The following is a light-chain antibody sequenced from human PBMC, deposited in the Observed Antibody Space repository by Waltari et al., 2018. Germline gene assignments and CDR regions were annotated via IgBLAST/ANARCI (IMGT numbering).Light chain of an antibody. CDR1: HNINIF. CDR2: KAS. V-gene: IGKV1-39*01. J-gene: IGKJ2*01. CDR3: QQAYSVPYT. Sequence: DIQMTQSPSSLSASVGDRVPITCRASHNINIFLNWYQQKPGEGPKLLIYKASNMEGGVPSRFSGSGSGTEFSLSISSLQPDDFPTYFCQQAYSVPYTFGQGT.